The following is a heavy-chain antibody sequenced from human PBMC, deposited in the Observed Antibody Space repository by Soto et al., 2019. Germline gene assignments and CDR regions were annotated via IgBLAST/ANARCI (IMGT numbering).Heavy chain of an antibody. CDR1: GCTFSNYA. CDR3: AKDYLYCGGDCPPFDY. V-gene: IGHV3-23*01. D-gene: IGHD2-21*02. Sequence: EVQLLESGGGLVQPGGSLRLSCAASGCTFSNYAMSWVRQAPGKGLEWVSAISGSGANTYYADSVKGRFTISRDDSKSTVYLQMNSLRAEDTAVYYCAKDYLYCGGDCPPFDYWGQGTQVTVSS. J-gene: IGHJ4*02. CDR2: ISGSGANT.